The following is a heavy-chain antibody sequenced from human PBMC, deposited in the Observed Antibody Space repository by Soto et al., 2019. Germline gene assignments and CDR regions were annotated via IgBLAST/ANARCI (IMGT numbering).Heavy chain of an antibody. Sequence: SETLSLTCTVSGGSISSSSYYWGWIRQPPGKGLEWIGSIYYSGSTYYNPSLKSRVTISVDTSKNQFSLKLSSVTAADTAVYYCARGSYDFWSGYYSWFDPWGQGTLVTVSS. CDR1: GGSISSSSYY. V-gene: IGHV4-39*01. CDR2: IYYSGST. CDR3: ARGSYDFWSGYYSWFDP. J-gene: IGHJ5*02. D-gene: IGHD3-3*01.